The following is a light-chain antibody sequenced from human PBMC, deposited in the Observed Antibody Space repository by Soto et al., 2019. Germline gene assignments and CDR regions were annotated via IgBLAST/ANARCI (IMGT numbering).Light chain of an antibody. V-gene: IGLV2-8*01. CDR1: SSDVGGYNY. Sequence: QSVLTQPPSASGSPGQSVTISCTGTSSDVGGYNYVSWYQQHPGKAPKLMIYEISKRPSAVPDRCSGSKSGNTASLTVSGLQAEDEDDYYCSSHAGSKSVFGTGTKLTVL. CDR2: EIS. CDR3: SSHAGSKSV. J-gene: IGLJ1*01.